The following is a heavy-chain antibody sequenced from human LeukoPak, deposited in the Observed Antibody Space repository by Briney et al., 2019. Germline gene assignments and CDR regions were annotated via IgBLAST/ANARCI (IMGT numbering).Heavy chain of an antibody. J-gene: IGHJ4*02. V-gene: IGHV3-23*01. CDR1: GLHFSGTA. CDR2: ISHDGMNA. Sequence: PGGSLRLSCAASGLHFSGTAMSWVRQAPGKGLEWVSAISHDGMNAYYADSVKGRFTISRDNSKNTLYLQMNSLRAEDTAVYYCAKVLGLGYCSGGSCYSGFDYWGQGTLVTVSS. D-gene: IGHD2-15*01. CDR3: AKVLGLGYCSGGSCYSGFDY.